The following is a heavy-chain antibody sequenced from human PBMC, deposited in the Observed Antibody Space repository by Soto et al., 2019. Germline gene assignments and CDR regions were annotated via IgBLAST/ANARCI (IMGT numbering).Heavy chain of an antibody. CDR3: ARGWHRPSGGYSYGYIDY. CDR2: IYYAGTT. V-gene: IGHV4-61*05. D-gene: IGHD5-18*01. CDR1: GASISSSSYY. J-gene: IGHJ4*02. Sequence: PSETLSLTCTVSGASISSSSYYWGWIRQPPGKGLEWVGYIYYAGTTSYNPSLKSRVTISLDTSKNQFSLKLSSVTAADTAVYYCARGWHRPSGGYSYGYIDYWGQGTLVTVSS.